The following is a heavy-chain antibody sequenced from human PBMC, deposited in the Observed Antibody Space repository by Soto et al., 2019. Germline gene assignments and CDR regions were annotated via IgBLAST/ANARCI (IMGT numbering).Heavy chain of an antibody. CDR2: MYYSETT. V-gene: IGHV4-59*01. J-gene: IGHJ5*02. CDR3: ARANSSTWYKLEYKCLDP. CDR1: GASINDFY. Sequence: SETLSLTCTVSGASINDFYWSWIRQTPGKGLEWVGFMYYSETTKYNPSLKGRVNMSLDTSKNQVSLHLKSVTAADTAVYYCARANSSTWYKLEYKCLDPWGQGNQETGS. D-gene: IGHD6-13*01.